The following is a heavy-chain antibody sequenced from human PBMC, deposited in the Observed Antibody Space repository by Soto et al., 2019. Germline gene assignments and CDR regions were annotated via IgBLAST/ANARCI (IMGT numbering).Heavy chain of an antibody. CDR1: GYSFTSYW. CDR2: IYPGDSDT. V-gene: IGHV5-51*01. CDR3: ARQGVITRPKYGMEV. D-gene: IGHD3-16*01. J-gene: IGHJ6*02. Sequence: GESLKISCKGSGYSFTSYWIGWVRQMPGKGLEWMGIIYPGDSDTRYSPSFQGQVTISADKSISTAYLQWSSLKASDTAMYYCARQGVITRPKYGMEVRGQGTTVTVSS.